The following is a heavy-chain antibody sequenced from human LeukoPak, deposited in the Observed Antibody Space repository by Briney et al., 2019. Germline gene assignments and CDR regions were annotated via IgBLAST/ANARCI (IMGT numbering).Heavy chain of an antibody. CDR3: AREVVVVGAAGGGFDC. CDR1: GITVSSNY. V-gene: IGHV3-53*01. Sequence: GGSLRLSCAASGITVSSNYMSWVRQAPGKGLEWVSVIYSGGSTYHADSVKGRFTISRDNSKNTLYLQVNSLRAEDTAVYYCAREVVVVGAAGGGFDCWGQGTLVTVSS. CDR2: IYSGGST. J-gene: IGHJ4*02. D-gene: IGHD1-26*01.